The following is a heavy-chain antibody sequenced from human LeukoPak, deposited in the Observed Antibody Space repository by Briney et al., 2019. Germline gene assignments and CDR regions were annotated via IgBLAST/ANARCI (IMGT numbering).Heavy chain of an antibody. CDR2: LSYSENT. V-gene: IGHV4-39*02. CDR3: AVALITVTGPSTFAV. D-gene: IGHD3-22*01. CDR1: GDSISTDDFH. J-gene: IGHJ3*01. Sequence: SETLSLTRTVSGDSISTDDFHWVWIRQPPGKGLEWIGSLSYSENTFQNPSLKSRVTVSVDASKSHLSLRLGSVTAADTAVYYCAVALITVTGPSTFAVWGQGTVVTVSS.